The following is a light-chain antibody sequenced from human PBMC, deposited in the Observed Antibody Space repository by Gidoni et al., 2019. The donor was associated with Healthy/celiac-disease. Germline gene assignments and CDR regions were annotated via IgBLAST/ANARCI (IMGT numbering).Light chain of an antibody. J-gene: IGKJ5*01. Sequence: DIQWTQSPSFLSASVGDRVTITCRASQGISSYVAWYQQKPGKAPKLLIYAASTLQSGVPSRFSGRGSGTEFTLTISSLQPEDFATYYCQQLNSYPFGQGTRLEI. CDR1: QGISSY. CDR2: AAS. V-gene: IGKV1-9*01. CDR3: QQLNSYP.